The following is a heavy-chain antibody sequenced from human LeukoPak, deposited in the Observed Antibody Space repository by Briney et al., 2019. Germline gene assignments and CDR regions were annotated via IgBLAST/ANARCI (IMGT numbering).Heavy chain of an antibody. CDR1: GGSISSYY. V-gene: IGHV4-59*13. D-gene: IGHD1-1*01. Sequence: SETLSLTCTVSGGSISSYYWSWIRQPPGKGLEWIGYIYYSGSNNYNPSLKTRVTISVDTSKNQFSLKLSSVTAADTAVYYCATLPSSTTHDAFDIWGQGTMVTVSS. CDR2: IYYSGSN. CDR3: ATLPSSTTHDAFDI. J-gene: IGHJ3*02.